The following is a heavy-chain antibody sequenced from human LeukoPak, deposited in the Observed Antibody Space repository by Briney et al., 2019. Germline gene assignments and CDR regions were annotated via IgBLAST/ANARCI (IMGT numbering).Heavy chain of an antibody. J-gene: IGHJ4*02. CDR1: GYTFSNYY. CDR2: INPSGGGT. D-gene: IGHD6-19*01. V-gene: IGHV1-46*01. CDR3: ASEGSVAVAYY. Sequence: GASVKVSCKAPGYTFSNYYIHWVRQAPGQGLEWMGIINPSGGGTTYAQKFQGRVTMTRDTSTSTVYMQLSSLRSDDTAVYYCASEGSVAVAYYWGQGTLVTVSS.